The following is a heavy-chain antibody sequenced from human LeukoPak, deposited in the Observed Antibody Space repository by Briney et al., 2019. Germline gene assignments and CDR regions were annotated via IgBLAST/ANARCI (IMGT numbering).Heavy chain of an antibody. CDR1: GFTFSNYE. D-gene: IGHD3-10*02. Sequence: GGSLRLSCAASGFTFSNYEMNCVRQAPGKGLVWVSHIGNSGGGTPYADSVQGRFTISRDNAKNRLYMQSNSLRAEDTTLYFFTRDGIVPGVFLDYWGQGILVSVSS. CDR2: IGNSGGGT. V-gene: IGHV3-48*03. CDR3: TRDGIVPGVFLDY. J-gene: IGHJ4*02.